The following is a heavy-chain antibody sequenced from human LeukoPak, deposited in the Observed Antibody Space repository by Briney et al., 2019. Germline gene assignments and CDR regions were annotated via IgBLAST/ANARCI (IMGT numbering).Heavy chain of an antibody. CDR2: ISYDGSNK. D-gene: IGHD6-19*01. Sequence: PGRSLRLSCAASGFTFSSYTMHWVRQAPGKGLEWVAVISYDGSNKYYTGSVKGRFTISRDNSKNTLYLQMNSLRAEDTAVYYCASLWSAVAGSAGMDVWGQGTTVTVSS. CDR1: GFTFSSYT. J-gene: IGHJ6*02. V-gene: IGHV3-30-3*01. CDR3: ASLWSAVAGSAGMDV.